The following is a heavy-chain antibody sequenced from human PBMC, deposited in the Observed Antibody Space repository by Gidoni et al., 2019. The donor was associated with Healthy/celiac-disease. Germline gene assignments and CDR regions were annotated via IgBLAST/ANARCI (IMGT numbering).Heavy chain of an antibody. J-gene: IGHJ4*02. CDR1: GFPFSSYA. D-gene: IGHD3-3*01. V-gene: IGHV3-23*01. CDR3: AKSYYDFWSGYLDY. CDR2: ISGSGGRT. Sequence: EVQLLESGVGLDPPGGSLRLSCAASGFPFSSYAMRWVRQAPGKGLEWVSAISGSGGRTDYADSVKGRFTISRDNSKNTLYLQMNSLRAEDTAVYYCAKSYYDFWSGYLDYWGQGTLVTVSS.